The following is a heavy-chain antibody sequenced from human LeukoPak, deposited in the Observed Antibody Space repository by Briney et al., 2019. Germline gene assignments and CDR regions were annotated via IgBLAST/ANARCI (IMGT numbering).Heavy chain of an antibody. CDR2: ISSSSSTI. CDR3: ARTAVYGDDAFDI. Sequence: PGGSLSLSCAASGFTFSTYRMNWVRQAPGKGLEWVSYISSSSSTIYYADSVKGRFTISRDIAKNSLYLQINSLRAKATAVYYFARTAVYGDDAFDIGGQGTMVTVSS. D-gene: IGHD5/OR15-5a*01. J-gene: IGHJ3*02. CDR1: GFTFSTYR. V-gene: IGHV3-48*01.